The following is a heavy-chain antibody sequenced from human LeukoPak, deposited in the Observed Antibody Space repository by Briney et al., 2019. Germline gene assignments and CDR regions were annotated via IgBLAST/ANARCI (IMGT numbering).Heavy chain of an antibody. Sequence: SETLSLTSTVSGGSINSYYWSWIRQPLGKGLEWIGFIYYSGSANYNPSLKSRVTISVDTSNNQFSLKLSSVTAADTAVYYCARLSSGYYLAYWGQGTLVTVSS. J-gene: IGHJ4*02. V-gene: IGHV4-59*01. CDR3: ARLSSGYYLAY. CDR2: IYYSGSA. D-gene: IGHD3-22*01. CDR1: GGSINSYY.